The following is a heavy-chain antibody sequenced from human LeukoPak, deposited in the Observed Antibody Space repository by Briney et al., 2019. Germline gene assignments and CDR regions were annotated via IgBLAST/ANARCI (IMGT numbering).Heavy chain of an antibody. V-gene: IGHV4-34*01. CDR2: INHSGST. J-gene: IGHJ5*02. CDR3: ASIAAAFHWFDP. D-gene: IGHD6-13*01. CDR1: GGSFSGYY. Sequence: PSETLSLTCAVYGGSFSGYYWSWIRQSPGKGLEWIGEINHSGSTNYNPSLKSRVTISVDTSKNQFSLKLSSVTAADTAVYYCASIAAAFHWFDPWGQGTLVTVSS.